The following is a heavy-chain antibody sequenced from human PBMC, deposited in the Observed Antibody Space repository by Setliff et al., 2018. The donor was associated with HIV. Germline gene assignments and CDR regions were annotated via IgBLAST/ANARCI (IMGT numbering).Heavy chain of an antibody. V-gene: IGHV3-15*01. CDR2: IKSKNDGGTT. D-gene: IGHD2-15*01. CDR1: GFTFSNAW. CDR3: TTDPAGYYFYLDV. J-gene: IGHJ6*03. Sequence: GSLRLSCAVSGFTFSNAWMSWVRQAPGKGLEWVGRIKSKNDGGTTDYAAFVKGRFTISRSDSKNTLYLQINSLKTEDTAVYYCTTDPAGYYFYLDVWGKGTTVTVSS.